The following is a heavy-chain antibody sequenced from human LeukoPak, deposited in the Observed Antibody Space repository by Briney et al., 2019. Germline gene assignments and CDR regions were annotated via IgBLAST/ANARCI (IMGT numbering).Heavy chain of an antibody. J-gene: IGHJ3*02. CDR3: ARDPGVGSGYYKNDCFDI. D-gene: IGHD3-22*01. V-gene: IGHV3-74*01. CDR1: GFTFSSHW. Sequence: GGSLRLSCAASGFTFSSHWMHWVRQGPGKGLVWVARVNSDGTITDYADFVKGRFTTSRDNARNTLVLQMNSLRAEDTAVYYCARDPGVGSGYYKNDCFDIWGQGTMVTVS. CDR2: VNSDGTIT.